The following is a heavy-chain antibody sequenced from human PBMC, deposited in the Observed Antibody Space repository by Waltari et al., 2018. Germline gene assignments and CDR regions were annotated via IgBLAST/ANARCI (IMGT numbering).Heavy chain of an antibody. D-gene: IGHD2-15*01. V-gene: IGHV3-7*01. Sequence: EVQLVESGGGLVQPGGSLRLPCAASGFTFSSYWMSWVRQAPGKGLEWVANIKQDGSEKYYVDSVKGRFTISRDNAKNSLYLQMNSLRAEDTAVYYCAREMGYCSGGSCYEGVDYWGQGTLVTVSS. CDR3: AREMGYCSGGSCYEGVDY. J-gene: IGHJ4*02. CDR2: IKQDGSEK. CDR1: GFTFSSYW.